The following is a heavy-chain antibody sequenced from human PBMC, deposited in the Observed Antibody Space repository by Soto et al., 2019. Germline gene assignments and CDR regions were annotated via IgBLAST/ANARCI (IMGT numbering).Heavy chain of an antibody. D-gene: IGHD2-15*01. CDR3: ARVGCSGGSCYHSRFGYFDY. V-gene: IGHV1-18*01. CDR2: ISAYNGNT. J-gene: IGHJ4*02. CDR1: GYTFTSYG. Sequence: GASVKVSCKASGYTFTSYGISWVRQAPGQGLEWMGWISAYNGNTNYAQKLQGRVTITADESTSTAYMELSSLRSEDTAVYYCARVGCSGGSCYHSRFGYFDYWGQGTLVTVSS.